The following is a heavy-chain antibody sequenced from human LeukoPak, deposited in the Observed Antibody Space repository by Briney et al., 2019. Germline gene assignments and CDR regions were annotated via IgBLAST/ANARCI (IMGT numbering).Heavy chain of an antibody. CDR3: ASVYGSGSYSRYY. CDR2: IGGSGGST. CDR1: GFTFSSYA. D-gene: IGHD3-10*01. V-gene: IGHV3-23*01. J-gene: IGHJ4*02. Sequence: GGSLRLSCAASGFTFSSYAMSWVRQAPGKGLEWVSAIGGSGGSTYYADSVKGRFTISRDNSKNTLYLQMNSLRAEDTAVYYCASVYGSGSYSRYYWGQGTLVTVSS.